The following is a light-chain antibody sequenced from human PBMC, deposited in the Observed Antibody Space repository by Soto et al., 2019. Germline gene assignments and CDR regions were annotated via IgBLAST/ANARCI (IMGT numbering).Light chain of an antibody. CDR2: QDF. CDR3: QTWDSRIVV. V-gene: IGLV3-1*01. Sequence: SYELTQPPSVSVSPGQTASITCSGDKLGDKYVCWYQQKPGQSPVVVIFQDFKRPSGIPERFSGSNSGNTATLTITGTQAMDEADYYCQTWDSRIVVFGGGTKLTVL. J-gene: IGLJ2*01. CDR1: KLGDKY.